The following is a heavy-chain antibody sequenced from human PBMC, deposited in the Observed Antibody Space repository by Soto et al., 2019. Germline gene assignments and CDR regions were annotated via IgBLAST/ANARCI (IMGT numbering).Heavy chain of an antibody. Sequence: QITLKESGPTLVKPTQTLTLTCTFSGFSLSTSGVGVGWIRQPPGKALEWLALIYWDDDKRYSPSLKSRLTITXDXSXNXMVLTMTNMDPVDTATYYCAHRRRYYDSSGYYYLDYWGQGTLVTVSS. CDR1: GFSLSTSGVG. V-gene: IGHV2-5*02. J-gene: IGHJ4*02. CDR2: IYWDDDK. CDR3: AHRRRYYDSSGYYYLDY. D-gene: IGHD3-22*01.